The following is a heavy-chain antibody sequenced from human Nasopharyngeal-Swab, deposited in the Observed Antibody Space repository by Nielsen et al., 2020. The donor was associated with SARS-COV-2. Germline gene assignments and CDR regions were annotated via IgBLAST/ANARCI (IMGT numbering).Heavy chain of an antibody. Sequence: VKVSCKASGYTFTGYYMHWVRQAPGQGLEWMGRINPNSGGTNYAQKFQGRVTMTRDTSISTAYMELSRLRSDDTAVYYCARRYSSGSRGGLDYWGQGTLVTVSS. CDR1: GYTFTGYY. J-gene: IGHJ4*02. CDR3: ARRYSSGSRGGLDY. V-gene: IGHV1-2*06. D-gene: IGHD6-19*01. CDR2: INPNSGGT.